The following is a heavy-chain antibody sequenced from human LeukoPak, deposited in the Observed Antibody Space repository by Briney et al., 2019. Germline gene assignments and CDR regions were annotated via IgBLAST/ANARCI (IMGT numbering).Heavy chain of an antibody. CDR1: GYTFTGYY. V-gene: IGHV1-2*02. D-gene: IGHD1-7*01. J-gene: IGHJ4*02. CDR3: VQFELDY. CDR2: INPNTGGT. Sequence: GASVKVSCKASGYTFTGYYMHWVRQAPGQGLEWMGWINPNTGGTNYAQKFQGRVAMTRDTSISTAYMDLSRLRYDDTAVYYCVQFELDYWGQGTLVTVSS.